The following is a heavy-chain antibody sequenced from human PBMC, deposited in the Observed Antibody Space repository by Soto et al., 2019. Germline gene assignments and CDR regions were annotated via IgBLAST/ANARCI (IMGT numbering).Heavy chain of an antibody. CDR1: GGTFSSYA. D-gene: IGHD1-20*01. V-gene: IGHV1-69*01. Sequence: QVQLVQSGAEVKKPGSSVKVSCKASGGTFSSYAISWVRQAPGQGLEWMGGIIPIFGTANYAQKFQGRVTITAEESTSTAYMEQSSLRSEDTAVYYCACKLVTVTAYYYYDMDSWGQGTTVTVSS. CDR2: IIPIFGTA. J-gene: IGHJ6*02. CDR3: ACKLVTVTAYYYYDMDS.